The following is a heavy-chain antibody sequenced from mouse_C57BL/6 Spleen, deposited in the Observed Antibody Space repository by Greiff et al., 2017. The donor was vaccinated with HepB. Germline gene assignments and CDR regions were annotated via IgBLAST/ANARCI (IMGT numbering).Heavy chain of an antibody. CDR3: ARYHYYDYDFDY. V-gene: IGHV1-85*01. D-gene: IGHD2-4*01. Sequence: VQLQQSGPELVKPGASVKLSCKASGYTFTSYDINGVKQRPGQGLEWIGWMYPRDGSTKYNEKFKGKATLTVDTSSSTAYMDLHSLTSEDSAVYFCARYHYYDYDFDYWGQGTTLTVSS. CDR1: GYTFTSYD. J-gene: IGHJ2*01. CDR2: MYPRDGST.